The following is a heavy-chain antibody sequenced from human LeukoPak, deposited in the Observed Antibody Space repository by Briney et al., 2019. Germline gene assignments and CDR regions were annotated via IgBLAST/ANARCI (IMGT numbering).Heavy chain of an antibody. CDR2: ISYDGSNI. V-gene: IGHV3-30*04. CDR3: ARGAYSSGWTTFDY. D-gene: IGHD6-19*01. Sequence: SCKASGYTFTGYYMHWVRQAPGKGLEWVALISYDGSNIHYADSVKGRITISRDNSKNTLYVQMNSLRADDTAVYYCARGAYSSGWTTFDYWGQGILVTVSS. J-gene: IGHJ4*02. CDR1: GYTFTGYY.